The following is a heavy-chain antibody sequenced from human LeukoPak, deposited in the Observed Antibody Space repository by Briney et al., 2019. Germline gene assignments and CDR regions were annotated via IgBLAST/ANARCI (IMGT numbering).Heavy chain of an antibody. D-gene: IGHD2-15*01. CDR2: INHSGST. CDR3: ARGGCSGGSCYILDY. V-gene: IGHV4-34*01. Sequence: SETLSPTCAVYGGSFSGYYWSWIRQPPGKGLEWIGEINHSGSTNYNPSLKSRVTISVDTSKNQFSLKLSSVTAADTAVYYCARGGCSGGSCYILDYWGQGTLVTVSS. CDR1: GGSFSGYY. J-gene: IGHJ4*02.